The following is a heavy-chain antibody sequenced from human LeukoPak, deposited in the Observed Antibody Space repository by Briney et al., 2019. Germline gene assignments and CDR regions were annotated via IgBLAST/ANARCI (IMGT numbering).Heavy chain of an antibody. V-gene: IGHV3-23*01. Sequence: GGSLRLSCAASGFTFSSYAMSWVRQAPGKGLECVSVISGSGDSTYYADSVKGRFTISRDNSKNTLYLQMNSLRAEDTAVYYCARHLGVGATDYWGRGTLVTVSS. CDR1: GFTFSSYA. D-gene: IGHD1-26*01. CDR3: ARHLGVGATDY. CDR2: ISGSGDST. J-gene: IGHJ4*02.